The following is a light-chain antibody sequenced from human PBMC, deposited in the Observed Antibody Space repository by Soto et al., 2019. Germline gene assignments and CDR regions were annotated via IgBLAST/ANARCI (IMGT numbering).Light chain of an antibody. CDR1: QSFTSW. V-gene: IGKV1-5*01. CDR2: GAS. J-gene: IGKJ1*01. Sequence: DIQMTQSPSTLSASVGDRVTITCRASQSFTSWLAWYQQKPGKAPKLLMYGASSLHSGVPSRFSGSGSGTEFTLTINSLQPDDFATYYCQQYNAYPWTFGQGTKVDI. CDR3: QQYNAYPWT.